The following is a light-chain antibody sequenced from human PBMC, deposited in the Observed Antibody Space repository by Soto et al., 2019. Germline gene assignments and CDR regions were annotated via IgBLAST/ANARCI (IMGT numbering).Light chain of an antibody. V-gene: IGKV2-28*01. CDR1: QSPLHSNGYNY. Sequence: DIVMTQSPLSLPVTPGEPASISCRSSQSPLHSNGYNYLDWYLQKPGQSPQLLIYLGSNRAYGVPDRFSGRGSGTDFTLKISRVEAEDVGGDYCMQARPTLTFGGGTKVEIK. J-gene: IGKJ4*01. CDR3: MQARPTLT. CDR2: LGS.